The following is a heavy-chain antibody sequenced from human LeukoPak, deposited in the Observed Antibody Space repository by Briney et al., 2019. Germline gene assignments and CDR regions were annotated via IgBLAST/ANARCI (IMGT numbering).Heavy chain of an antibody. V-gene: IGHV3-9*01. D-gene: IGHD5-18*01. J-gene: IGHJ4*02. CDR3: AKEYGYLAQYTNYYFDY. CDR1: GFTFDDYA. CDR2: ISWNSGSI. Sequence: PGGSLRLSCAASGFTFDDYARHWVRQAPGKGLEWVAGISWNSGSIGNANSVQRRFTISRGNAKNSLYLQMNSLRAEDTDLYYCAKEYGYLAQYTNYYFDYWGQGTLVTVSS.